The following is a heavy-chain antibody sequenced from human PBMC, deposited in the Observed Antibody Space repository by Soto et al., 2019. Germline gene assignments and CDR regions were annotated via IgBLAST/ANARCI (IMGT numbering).Heavy chain of an antibody. V-gene: IGHV4-34*01. CDR3: ARGGPMRGSGIFDY. J-gene: IGHJ4*02. CDR2: INHSGST. Sequence: SETLSLTCAVYGGSFSGYYWSWIRQPPGKGLEWIGEINHSGSTNYNPSLKSRVTISVDTSKNQFSLKLSSVTAADTAVYYCARGGPMRGSGIFDYWGQGTLVTVSS. CDR1: GGSFSGYY. D-gene: IGHD6-19*01.